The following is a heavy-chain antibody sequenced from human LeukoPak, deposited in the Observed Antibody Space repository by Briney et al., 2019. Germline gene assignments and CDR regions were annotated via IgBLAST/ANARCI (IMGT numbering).Heavy chain of an antibody. CDR1: GYTFTGYY. CDR2: INPNSGGT. CDR3: ASLARHDYGTNSTQFDY. D-gene: IGHD4-23*01. V-gene: IGHV1-2*02. Sequence: ASVKVSCKASGYTFTGYYIHWVRQAPGQGLEWMGWINPNSGGTNYAQKFQGRVTMTRDTSISTAYMELSRLRSDDTAVYYCASLARHDYGTNSTQFDYWGQGTLVTDSS. J-gene: IGHJ4*02.